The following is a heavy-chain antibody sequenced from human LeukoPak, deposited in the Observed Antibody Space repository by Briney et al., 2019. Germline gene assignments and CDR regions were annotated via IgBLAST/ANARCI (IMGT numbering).Heavy chain of an antibody. J-gene: IGHJ6*03. CDR3: ARVGPWVNPDHYYYYMDV. V-gene: IGHV3-11*04. D-gene: IGHD1-14*01. Sequence: GGSLRLSCAAYGFTFSDYYMSWIRQAPGKGLEWVSSISSSGSYIYYAVSVKGRFTISRDNAKNSLYLQMNSLRAEDTAVYYCARVGPWVNPDHYYYYMDVWGKGTTVTVSS. CDR1: GFTFSDYY. CDR2: ISSSGSYI.